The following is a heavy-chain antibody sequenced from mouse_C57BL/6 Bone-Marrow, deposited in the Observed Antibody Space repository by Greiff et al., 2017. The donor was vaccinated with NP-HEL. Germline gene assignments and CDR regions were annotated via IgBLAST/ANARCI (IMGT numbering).Heavy chain of an antibody. Sequence: VQLQQPGAELVMPGASVKLSCKASGYTFTSYWMHWVKQRPGQGLEWIGVIDPSDSYTNYNQKFKGKSTLTVDKSSSTAYMQLSSLTSEDSAVYYCARWGDSDWYFDVWGTGTTVTVSS. J-gene: IGHJ1*03. CDR3: ARWGDSDWYFDV. CDR1: GYTFTSYW. CDR2: IDPSDSYT. D-gene: IGHD3-3*01. V-gene: IGHV1-69*01.